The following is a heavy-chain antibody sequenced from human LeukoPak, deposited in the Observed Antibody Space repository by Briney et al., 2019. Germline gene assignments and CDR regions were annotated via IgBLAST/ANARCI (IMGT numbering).Heavy chain of an antibody. Sequence: GASVKVSCKVSGYTVTELSMHWVRQSPGKGLEWMGGFHPEDGETIYAQKFQGRVTMTEDTSTDTAYMELSSLRSEDTAVYYCARVSGDYSHSGDYYYYYMDVWGKGTTVTISS. V-gene: IGHV1-24*01. CDR3: ARVSGDYSHSGDYYYYYMDV. J-gene: IGHJ6*03. CDR1: GYTVTELS. D-gene: IGHD4-17*01. CDR2: FHPEDGET.